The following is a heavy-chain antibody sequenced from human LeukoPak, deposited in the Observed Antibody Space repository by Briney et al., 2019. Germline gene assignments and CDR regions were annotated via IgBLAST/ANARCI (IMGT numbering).Heavy chain of an antibody. Sequence: GGSLRLSCAASGFTFSSYWMHWVRQAPGKGLEWVAGISLNSGSIIYADAVKGRFTISRDNAKNSLYLQMSSLSAEDTALYYCAKEKQAYCSGDCFDTKTRGFDYWGQGTLVTVSS. D-gene: IGHD2-21*02. CDR3: AKEKQAYCSGDCFDTKTRGFDY. CDR2: ISLNSGSI. J-gene: IGHJ4*02. V-gene: IGHV3-9*01. CDR1: GFTFSSYW.